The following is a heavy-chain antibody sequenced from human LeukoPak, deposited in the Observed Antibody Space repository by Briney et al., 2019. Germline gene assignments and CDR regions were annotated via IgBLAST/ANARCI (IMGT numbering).Heavy chain of an antibody. Sequence: GASVKVSCKASGYTFTSYGISWVRQAPGQGLEWMGWISAYNGNTNYAQKLQGRVTMTTDTSTSTAYMELRSLRSDDTAVYYCARKGFSRYSGYDYSWYFDYWGQGTLVTVSS. V-gene: IGHV1-18*01. D-gene: IGHD5-12*01. CDR2: ISAYNGNT. J-gene: IGHJ4*02. CDR1: GYTFTSYG. CDR3: ARKGFSRYSGYDYSWYFDY.